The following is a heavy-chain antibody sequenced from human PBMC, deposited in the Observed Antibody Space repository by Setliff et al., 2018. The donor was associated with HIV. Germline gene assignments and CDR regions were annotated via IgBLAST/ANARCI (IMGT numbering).Heavy chain of an antibody. CDR3: TGPAMAAAGPLEYYYYYGMDV. Sequence: ETLSLTCAVSGDSVSGPNYNWGWIRQPPGKGLEWIGTISFRGSTSYNPSLKSRVTISLDTSKSQFSLNLNSVTAADAAVYYCTGPAMAAAGPLEYYYYYGMDVWGQGTTVTVSS. D-gene: IGHD6-13*01. CDR2: ISFRGST. V-gene: IGHV4-39*01. CDR1: GDSVSGPNYN. J-gene: IGHJ6*02.